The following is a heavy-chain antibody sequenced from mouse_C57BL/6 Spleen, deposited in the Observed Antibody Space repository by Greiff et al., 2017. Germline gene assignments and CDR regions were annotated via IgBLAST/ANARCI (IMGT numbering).Heavy chain of an antibody. V-gene: IGHV5-4*01. CDR1: GFTFSSYA. Sequence: EVKLMESGGGLVKPGGSLKLSCAASGFTFSSYAMSWVRQTPEKGLEWVGIISAGGSYTYYPDNVKGRFTISRDNAKNTLYLQMSHLKSEDTAMYYCARDQRSYYFDSWGQGTTLTVSS. CDR2: ISAGGSYT. J-gene: IGHJ2*01. CDR3: ARDQRSYYFDS.